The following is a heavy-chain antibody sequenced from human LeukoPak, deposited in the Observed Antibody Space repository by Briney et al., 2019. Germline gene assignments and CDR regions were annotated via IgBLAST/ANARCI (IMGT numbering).Heavy chain of an antibody. CDR1: GGSISSGGYY. CDR3: AKDRGLRLDKQFDY. Sequence: SETLSLTCTVSGGSISSGGYYWSWIRQPPGKGLEWIGSIYYSGSTYYNPSLKSRVTISVDTSKNQFSLKLSSVTAADTAVYYCAKDRGLRLDKQFDYWGQGTLVTVSS. D-gene: IGHD5-12*01. V-gene: IGHV4-39*07. CDR2: IYYSGST. J-gene: IGHJ4*02.